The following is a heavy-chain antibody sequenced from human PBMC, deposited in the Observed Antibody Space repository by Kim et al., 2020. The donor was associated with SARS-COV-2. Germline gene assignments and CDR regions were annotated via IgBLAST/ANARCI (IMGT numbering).Heavy chain of an antibody. J-gene: IGHJ6*03. D-gene: IGHD3-3*01. Sequence: SETLSLTCTVSGGSISSYYWSWIRQPPGKGLEWIGYIYYSGSTNYNPSLKSRVTISVDTSKNQFSLKLSSVTAADTAVYYCARRKGIFGGAISRGAYYYYYMDVWGKGTTVTVSS. CDR3: ARRKGIFGGAISRGAYYYYYMDV. CDR2: IYYSGST. V-gene: IGHV4-59*08. CDR1: GGSISSYY.